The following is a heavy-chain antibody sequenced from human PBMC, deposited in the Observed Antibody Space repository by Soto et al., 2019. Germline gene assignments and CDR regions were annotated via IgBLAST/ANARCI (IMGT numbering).Heavy chain of an antibody. J-gene: IGHJ6*02. V-gene: IGHV1-69*01. Sequence: QVQLVQSGAEVRKPGSSVKVSCRSSGGIFTATAISWVRQAPGQGPEWMGGVIPMFGTANYPQRFQGRVTITADESTNTAYMQLRHLRSEDTAVYFCAVGFKVDYYSLDVWGQGTTVTVSS. CDR3: AVGFKVDYYSLDV. CDR1: GGIFTATA. CDR2: VIPMFGTA. D-gene: IGHD5-18*01.